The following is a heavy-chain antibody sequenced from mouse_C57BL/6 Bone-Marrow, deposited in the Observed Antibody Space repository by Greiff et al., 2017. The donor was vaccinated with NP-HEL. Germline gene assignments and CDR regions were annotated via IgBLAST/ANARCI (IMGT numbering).Heavy chain of an antibody. CDR1: GYSITSGYY. J-gene: IGHJ3*01. CDR2: ISYDGSN. CDR3: AREYYGYDA. V-gene: IGHV3-6*01. Sequence: EVKLMESGPGLVKPSQSLSLTCSVTGYSITSGYYWNLIRQFPGNKLEWMGYISYDGSNNYNPSLKNRISITRDTPKNQIFLKLNSVTTEDTATYYCAREYYGYDAWGQGTLVTVSA. D-gene: IGHD2-2*01.